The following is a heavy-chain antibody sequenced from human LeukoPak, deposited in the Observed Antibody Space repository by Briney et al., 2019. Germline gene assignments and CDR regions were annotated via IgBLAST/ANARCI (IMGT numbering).Heavy chain of an antibody. V-gene: IGHV1-18*01. CDR1: GYTFTSYG. D-gene: IGHD1-26*01. J-gene: IGHJ6*02. Sequence: EASVKVSCKASGYTFTSYGISWVRQAPGQGLEWMGWISAYNGNTNYAQKFQGRVTITADKSTSTAYMELSSLRSEDTAVYYCARPSGSYYYYYGMDVWGQGTTVTVSS. CDR2: ISAYNGNT. CDR3: ARPSGSYYYYYGMDV.